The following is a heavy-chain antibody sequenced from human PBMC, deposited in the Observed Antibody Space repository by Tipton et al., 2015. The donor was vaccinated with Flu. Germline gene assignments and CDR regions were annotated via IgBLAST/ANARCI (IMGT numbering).Heavy chain of an antibody. Sequence: SLRLSCAASGFIFSDYYINWIRQAPGKGPEWGSHISSSGTSIYYADSVKGRFTISRDNARKSVDLHMDNLRAEDTAVYYCAREWVSGKYGMDVWGQGTTVTVSS. D-gene: IGHD1-26*01. CDR2: ISSSGTSI. J-gene: IGHJ6*02. CDR1: GFIFSDYY. CDR3: AREWVSGKYGMDV. V-gene: IGHV3-11*01.